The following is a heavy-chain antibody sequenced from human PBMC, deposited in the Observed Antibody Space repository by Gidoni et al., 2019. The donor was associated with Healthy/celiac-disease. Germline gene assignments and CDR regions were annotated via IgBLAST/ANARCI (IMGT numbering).Heavy chain of an antibody. V-gene: IGHV3-43*01. Sequence: EVQLVESGGVVVQPGGSLRLSCAASGFTFDDYTMHWVRQAPGKGLEWVSLISWDGGSTYYADAVKGRFTISRDNSKNSLYLQMNSLRTEDTALYYCAKDSPLDGFDYWGQGTLVTVSS. CDR1: GFTFDDYT. J-gene: IGHJ4*02. D-gene: IGHD3-3*01. CDR3: AKDSPLDGFDY. CDR2: ISWDGGST.